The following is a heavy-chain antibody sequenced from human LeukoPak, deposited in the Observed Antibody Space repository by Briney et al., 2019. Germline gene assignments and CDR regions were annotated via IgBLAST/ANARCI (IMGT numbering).Heavy chain of an antibody. CDR3: ARENSSFFDY. J-gene: IGHJ4*02. CDR1: GFTFSDHY. D-gene: IGHD6-6*01. Sequence: GGSLRLSCAASGFTFSDHYMTWIRQTPGKGLEWVSYISSSGTTIYYADSVKGRFTISRDNAKNSLYLQMNSLRAEDTAVYYCARENSSFFDYWGQGTLVTVSS. CDR2: ISSSGTTI. V-gene: IGHV3-11*04.